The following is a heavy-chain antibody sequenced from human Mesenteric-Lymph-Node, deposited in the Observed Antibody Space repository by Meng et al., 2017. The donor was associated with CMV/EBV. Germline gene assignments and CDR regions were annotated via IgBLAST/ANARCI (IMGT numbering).Heavy chain of an antibody. J-gene: IGHJ4*02. Sequence: SETLSLTCTVSGGSISSGSYYWTWIRQPPGKGLEWIGYIHYSGSTNYNPSLKSRVTISLDTSKNQFSLRLSSVTSADTAVYYCARGRGFGYWGQGTLVTVSS. CDR2: IHYSGST. CDR3: ARGRGFGY. V-gene: IGHV4-61*01. CDR1: GGSISSGSYY. D-gene: IGHD3-10*01.